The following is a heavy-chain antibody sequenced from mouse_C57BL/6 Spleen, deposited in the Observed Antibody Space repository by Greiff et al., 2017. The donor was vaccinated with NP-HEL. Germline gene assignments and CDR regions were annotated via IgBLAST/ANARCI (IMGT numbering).Heavy chain of an antibody. J-gene: IGHJ4*01. D-gene: IGHD2-4*01. CDR1: GYTFTSYC. V-gene: IGHV1-53*01. CDR3: ARSRLQDYAMDY. Sequence: VQLQQPGTELVKPGASVKLSCKASGYTFTSYCMHWVKQRPGHGLEWIGNINPSNGGTKYNEKFKSKATLTVDKSSSTAYMQLSSLTSEDSAVDDCARSRLQDYAMDYWGQGTSVTVSS. CDR2: INPSNGGT.